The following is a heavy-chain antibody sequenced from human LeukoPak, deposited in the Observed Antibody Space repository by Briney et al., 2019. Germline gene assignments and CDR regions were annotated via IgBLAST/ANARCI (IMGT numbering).Heavy chain of an antibody. CDR2: IKQDGSEK. CDR1: GFTFSNYW. Sequence: GGSLRLSCAASGFTFSNYWMSRVRQAPGKGLEWVANIKQDGSEKYYVDSVKGRFTISRDNAKNSLYLQMNSLRVEDTAVYYCARVQGSSGPGIFEYWGQGTLVPVSS. V-gene: IGHV3-7*01. CDR3: ARVQGSSGPGIFEY. D-gene: IGHD6-19*01. J-gene: IGHJ4*02.